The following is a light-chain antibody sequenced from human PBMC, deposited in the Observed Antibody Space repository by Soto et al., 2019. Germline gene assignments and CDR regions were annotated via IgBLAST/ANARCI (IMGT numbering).Light chain of an antibody. J-gene: IGKJ1*01. CDR1: QSISDT. V-gene: IGKV3-15*01. CDR2: GAS. CDR3: QQYNNWPWT. Sequence: EIVMTQSPATLSVSPGERATLSCRASQSISDTLAWYQQKPGQAPRLLIHGASTRATGFPARFSGSGSGTEFTLTISSLQSEDFAVYYCQQYNNWPWTFGQGTKVDIK.